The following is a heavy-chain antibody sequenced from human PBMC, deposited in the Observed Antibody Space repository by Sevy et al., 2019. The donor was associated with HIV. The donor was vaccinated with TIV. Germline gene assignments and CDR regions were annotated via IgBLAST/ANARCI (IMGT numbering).Heavy chain of an antibody. CDR3: ARNTHAFYYYYGMDV. J-gene: IGHJ6*02. CDR1: GFTFSSYW. V-gene: IGHV3-74*01. D-gene: IGHD5-18*01. CDR2: INSDGSST. Sequence: GGSLRLSCAASGFTFSSYWMHWVRQAPGKGLVWVSRINSDGSSTSYADSVKGRFTISRDNAKNTLYLQMNSLRAEDTAVYYCARNTHAFYYYYGMDVWGQGTTVTVSS.